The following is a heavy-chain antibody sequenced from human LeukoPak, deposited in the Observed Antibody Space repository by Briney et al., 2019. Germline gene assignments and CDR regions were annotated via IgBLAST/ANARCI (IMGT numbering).Heavy chain of an antibody. J-gene: IGHJ4*02. CDR2: IYPGDSDT. CDR1: GYSFTSYW. D-gene: IGHD3-3*01. CDR3: ARQRTSDFWGDSSGYYFDY. V-gene: IGHV5-51*01. Sequence: SGESLKISCKGSGYSFTSYWIGWVRQMPGKGLERMGIIYPGDSDTRYSPSFQGQVTISADKSINTAYLQWSSLKDSDTAMYYCARQRTSDFWGDSSGYYFDYWGQGTLVTVSS.